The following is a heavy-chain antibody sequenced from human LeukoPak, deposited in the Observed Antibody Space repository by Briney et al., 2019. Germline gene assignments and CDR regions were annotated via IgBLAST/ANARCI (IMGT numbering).Heavy chain of an antibody. CDR3: ARPKNSYQYYMDV. CDR1: GGSFSGYY. J-gene: IGHJ6*03. CDR2: INHSGST. Sequence: PSETLSLTCAVYGGSFSGYYWSWIRQPPGKGLEWIGEINHSGSTNYNPSLKSRVTISVDTSKNQFSLKLSSVTAADTAVYYCARPKNSYQYYMDVWSKGTTVTVSS. V-gene: IGHV4-34*01.